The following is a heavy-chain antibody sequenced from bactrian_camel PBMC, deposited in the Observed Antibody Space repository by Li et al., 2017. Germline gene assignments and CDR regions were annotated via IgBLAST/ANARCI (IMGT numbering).Heavy chain of an antibody. Sequence: DVQLVESGGGLVQPGGSLRLSCLGVGVTFEGADMNWYRQPPGKRCELVASISSDGRTYYTDSVKGRFTISRDNAKNTVDLQLNSLKTEDMAMYYCVKTGDGGSWGEYDFWGQGTQVTVS. J-gene: IGHJ4*01. V-gene: IGHV3S10*01. CDR2: ISSDGRT. CDR1: GVTFEGAD. D-gene: IGHD6*01. CDR3: VKTGDGGSWGEYDF.